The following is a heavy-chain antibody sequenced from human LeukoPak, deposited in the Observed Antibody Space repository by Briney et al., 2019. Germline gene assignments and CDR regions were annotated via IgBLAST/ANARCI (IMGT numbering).Heavy chain of an antibody. CDR1: RFTFSSYA. J-gene: IGHJ4*02. D-gene: IGHD1-26*01. CDR3: ARPSLLYSGSYYY. Sequence: GGSLRLSCAASRFTFSSYAMHWVRQAPGKGLEYVSAISSNGGSTYYANSVKVRFTISRDNSKNTLYLQMGSLRAEDMAVYYCARPSLLYSGSYYYWGQGTLVTVSS. V-gene: IGHV3-64*01. CDR2: ISSNGGST.